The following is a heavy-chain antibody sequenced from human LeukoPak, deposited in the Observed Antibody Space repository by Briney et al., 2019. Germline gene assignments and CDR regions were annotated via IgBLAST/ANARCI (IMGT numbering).Heavy chain of an antibody. CDR2: TYYRSKWYT. V-gene: IGHV6-1*01. D-gene: IGHD2-2*03. Sequence: SQTLSLTCAISGDSVSSNSAAWNWIRQSPSRGLEWLGRTYYRSKWYTDYAVPVKSRISINPDTSKNQFSLQLNSVAPEDTAVYYCARWIHSLGYFDLWGRGTLVTVSS. CDR1: GDSVSSNSAA. CDR3: ARWIHSLGYFDL. J-gene: IGHJ2*01.